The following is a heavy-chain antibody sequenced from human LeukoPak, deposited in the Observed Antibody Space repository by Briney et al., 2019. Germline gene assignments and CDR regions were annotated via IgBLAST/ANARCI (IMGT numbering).Heavy chain of an antibody. CDR2: LYISGDT. V-gene: IGHV4-61*09. CDR1: GGSISSGSYY. J-gene: IGHJ4*02. D-gene: IGHD6-19*01. CDR3: ARVSWAVVGTGYFDY. Sequence: SQTLSLTCTVSGGSISSGSYYWRWIRQPAGKGLEWIGHLYISGDTKYNPPLKSRVSISVDTSKKQFSLKLSSVTDADTAVYYCARVSWAVVGTGYFDYWGQGTLVTVSS.